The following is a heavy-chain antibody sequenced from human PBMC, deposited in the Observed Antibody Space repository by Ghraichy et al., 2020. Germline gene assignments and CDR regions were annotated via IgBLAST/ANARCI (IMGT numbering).Heavy chain of an antibody. V-gene: IGHV3-15*01. J-gene: IGHJ4*02. Sequence: LSLTCAASGFTFSNAWMSWVRQAPGKGLEWVGRIKSKTDGGTTDYAAPVKGRFTISRDDSKNTLYLQMNSLKTEDTAVYYCTSGYSSSWPSSFDYWGQGTLVTVSS. D-gene: IGHD6-13*01. CDR1: GFTFSNAW. CDR3: TSGYSSSWPSSFDY. CDR2: IKSKTDGGTT.